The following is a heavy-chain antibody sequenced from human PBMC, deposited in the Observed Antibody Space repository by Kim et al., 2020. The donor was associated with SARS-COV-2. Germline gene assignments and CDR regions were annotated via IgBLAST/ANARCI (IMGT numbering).Heavy chain of an antibody. J-gene: IGHJ5*02. CDR3: ARGGRELPLRGWFDP. D-gene: IGHD1-26*01. V-gene: IGHV4-39*07. Sequence: PSLKSRVTISVDTSKNQFSLQLSSVTAADTAVYYSARGGRELPLRGWFDPWGQGTLVTVSS.